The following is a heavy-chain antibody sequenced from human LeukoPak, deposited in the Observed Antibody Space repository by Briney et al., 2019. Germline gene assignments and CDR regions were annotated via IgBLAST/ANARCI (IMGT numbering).Heavy chain of an antibody. CDR3: ARKDSRGGSFDY. Sequence: KASETLSLTCTVSGGFISFYYWSWIREPAGKGLEWIGRFYATGSNDYNPSLKSRVTMSLYTSKNKFSLKLSSVTAADTAEYYCARKDSRGGSFDYWCQGTLATVSA. CDR2: FYATGSN. CDR1: GGFISFYY. D-gene: IGHD1-26*01. J-gene: IGHJ4*02. V-gene: IGHV4-4*07.